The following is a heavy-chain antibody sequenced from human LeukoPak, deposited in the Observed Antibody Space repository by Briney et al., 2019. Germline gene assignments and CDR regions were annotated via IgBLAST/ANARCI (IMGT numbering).Heavy chain of an antibody. D-gene: IGHD2-8*01. J-gene: IGHJ4*02. Sequence: GGSLRLSCAASGFTFSDYYMSWIRQAPGKGLEWVSYISSSGSLIYYADSVEGRFTISRDNAKNSLYLQMNSLRAEDTAVYYCARENTYAAYFDYWGQGTLVTVSS. CDR3: ARENTYAAYFDY. CDR1: GFTFSDYY. CDR2: ISSSGSLI. V-gene: IGHV3-11*04.